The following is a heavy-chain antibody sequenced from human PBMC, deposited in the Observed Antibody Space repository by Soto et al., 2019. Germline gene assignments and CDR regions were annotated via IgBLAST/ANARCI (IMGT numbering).Heavy chain of an antibody. D-gene: IGHD7-27*01. J-gene: IGHJ3*01. CDR3: ARVPRAWGNAFDL. V-gene: IGHV3-66*01. CDR2: IYSGGNT. CDR1: GFTVSNNC. Sequence: EVQLVESGGGLVQPGGSLRLSCAASGFTVSNNCMSWVRQAPGKGLEWVSVIYSGGNTDYADSVKGRFTISRDNSKNILYLQMNSLRAEDTAVYYCARVPRAWGNAFDLWGQGTMVTVSS.